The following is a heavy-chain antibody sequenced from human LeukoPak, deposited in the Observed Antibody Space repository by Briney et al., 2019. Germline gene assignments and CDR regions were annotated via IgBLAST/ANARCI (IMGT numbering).Heavy chain of an antibody. V-gene: IGHV3-21*01. J-gene: IGHJ4*02. CDR3: ARDGLAIEMATITFYFDY. CDR1: GFTFSSYS. CDR2: ISSSSSYI. Sequence: GGSLRLSCAASGFTFSSYSMNWVRQAPGKGLEWVSSISSSSSYIYYADSVKGRFTISRDNAKNSLYLQMNSLRAEDTAVYYCARDGLAIEMATITFYFDYWGQGTLVTVSS. D-gene: IGHD5-24*01.